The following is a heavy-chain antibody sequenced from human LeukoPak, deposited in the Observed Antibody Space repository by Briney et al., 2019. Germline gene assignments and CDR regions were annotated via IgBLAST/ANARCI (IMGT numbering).Heavy chain of an antibody. CDR1: GFTFSNYA. CDR2: ISGSGSIT. Sequence: GGSLRLSCAASGFTFSNYAMSWVRQAPERGLEWVSGISGSGSITYFADSVKGRFTISRDNSKNTLYLQLNSLRAEDTAVYHCAKDREIYSNSWYYFDYWGQGTLVTVSS. CDR3: AKDREIYSNSWYYFDY. D-gene: IGHD6-13*01. J-gene: IGHJ4*02. V-gene: IGHV3-23*01.